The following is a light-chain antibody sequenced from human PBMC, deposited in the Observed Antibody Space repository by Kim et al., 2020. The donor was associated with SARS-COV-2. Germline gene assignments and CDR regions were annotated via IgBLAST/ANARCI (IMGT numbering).Light chain of an antibody. Sequence: ISRTGSSATIEAGCDLHVERQLPGTAPKHLICGNSNRPSVVPDRFSGSKSGTSASLAITGLQAEDEADYYCQSYDSSLSGSDVVFGGGTQLTVL. V-gene: IGLV1-40*01. CDR2: GNS. CDR3: QSYDSSLSGSDVV. CDR1: SATIEAGCD. J-gene: IGLJ2*01.